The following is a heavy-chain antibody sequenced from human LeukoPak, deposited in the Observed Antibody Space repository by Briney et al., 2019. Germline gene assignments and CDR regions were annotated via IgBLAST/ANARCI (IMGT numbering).Heavy chain of an antibody. Sequence: GGSLRLSCAASGFPFDDYGMTWVRQAPGKGLEWVSDSNWNGARTGYADSVKGRFTISRDNAKNSLYLQMNSLTAEDTALYYCARRRRLGDFPHYYYMDVWGKGTTVTVSS. J-gene: IGHJ6*03. CDR3: ARRRRLGDFPHYYYMDV. D-gene: IGHD3-16*01. CDR2: SNWNGART. CDR1: GFPFDDYG. V-gene: IGHV3-20*04.